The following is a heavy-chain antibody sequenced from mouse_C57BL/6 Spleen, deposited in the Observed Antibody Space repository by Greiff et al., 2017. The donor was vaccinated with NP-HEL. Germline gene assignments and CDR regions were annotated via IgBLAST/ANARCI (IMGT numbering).Heavy chain of an antibody. CDR2: IYPRSGNT. D-gene: IGHD1-1*01. V-gene: IGHV1-81*01. CDR3: ARSGNITTVVATRYYAMDY. CDR1: GYTFTSYG. J-gene: IGHJ4*01. Sequence: QVQLQQSGAELARPGASVKLSCKASGYTFTSYGISWVKQRTGQGLEWIGEIYPRSGNTYYNEKFKGKATLTADKSSSTAYMELRSLTSEDSAVYFWARSGNITTVVATRYYAMDYWGQGTSVTVSS.